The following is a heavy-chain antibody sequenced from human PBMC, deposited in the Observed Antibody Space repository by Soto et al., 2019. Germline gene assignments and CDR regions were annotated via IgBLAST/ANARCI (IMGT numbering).Heavy chain of an antibody. Sequence: GGSLRLSCAASGVTFSGYAMSWVRQAPGKGLEWVSAISGSGGATYYGDSVKGRFTISRDNSKNQFSLKLSSVTAADTAVYYCARRVIIAAAGTDYYGMDVWGQGTTVTVSS. CDR3: ARRVIIAAAGTDYYGMDV. CDR1: GVTFSGYA. V-gene: IGHV3-23*01. J-gene: IGHJ6*02. CDR2: ISGSGGAT. D-gene: IGHD6-13*01.